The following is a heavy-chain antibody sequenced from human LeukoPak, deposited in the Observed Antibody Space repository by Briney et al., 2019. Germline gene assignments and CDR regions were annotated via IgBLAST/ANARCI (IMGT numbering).Heavy chain of an antibody. Sequence: GGSLRLSCAASGFTFSSYSMNWVRQAPGKGLEWVSSISSSSSYIYYADSVKGRFTISRDNAKNSLYLQMNSLRAEDTAVYYCARDPSQQQLATNFVYWGQGTLVTVSS. J-gene: IGHJ4*02. CDR2: ISSSSSYI. CDR1: GFTFSSYS. CDR3: ARDPSQQQLATNFVY. V-gene: IGHV3-21*01. D-gene: IGHD6-13*01.